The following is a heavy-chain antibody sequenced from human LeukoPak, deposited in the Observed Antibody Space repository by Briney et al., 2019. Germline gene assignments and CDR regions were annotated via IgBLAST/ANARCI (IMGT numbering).Heavy chain of an antibody. D-gene: IGHD6-13*01. CDR2: ISAYNGNT. CDR1: GYTFTSYG. CDR3: ARDSGTKGPRYSSSWYPSTPFDY. V-gene: IGHV1-18*01. J-gene: IGHJ4*02. Sequence: ASVKVSCKASGYTFTSYGISWVRQAPGQGLEWMGWISAYNGNTNYAQKLQGRVTMTTDTSTSTAYMELRSLRSDDTAVYYCARDSGTKGPRYSSSWYPSTPFDYWGQGTLVTVSS.